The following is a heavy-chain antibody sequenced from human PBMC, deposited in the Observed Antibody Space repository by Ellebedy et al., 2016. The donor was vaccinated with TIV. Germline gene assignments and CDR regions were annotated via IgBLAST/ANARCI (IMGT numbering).Heavy chain of an antibody. J-gene: IGHJ4*02. D-gene: IGHD2-21*01. CDR3: AKPYCSGGYCYWGYYFDS. CDR2: INEIGGKT. V-gene: IGHV3-23*01. Sequence: GESLKISCGASGFTFSSYTMGWVRQAPGKGPQWVSDINEIGGKTYYADSVKGRFTVSRDNSKNTLYLQMNSLRAEDTAVYYCAKPYCSGGYCYWGYYFDSWGQGSLVTVSS. CDR1: GFTFSSYT.